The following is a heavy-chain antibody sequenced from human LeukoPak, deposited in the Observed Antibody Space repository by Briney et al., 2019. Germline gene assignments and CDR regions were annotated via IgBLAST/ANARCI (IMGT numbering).Heavy chain of an antibody. CDR3: ARSYSSSWYDWFDP. Sequence: SETLSPTCTVSGGSISSYYWSWIRQPPGKGLEWIGYIYYSGSTNYNPSLKSRVTISVDTSKNQFSLKLSSVTAADTAVYYCARSYSSSWYDWFDPWGQGTLVTVSS. J-gene: IGHJ5*02. CDR1: GGSISSYY. D-gene: IGHD6-13*01. V-gene: IGHV4-59*01. CDR2: IYYSGST.